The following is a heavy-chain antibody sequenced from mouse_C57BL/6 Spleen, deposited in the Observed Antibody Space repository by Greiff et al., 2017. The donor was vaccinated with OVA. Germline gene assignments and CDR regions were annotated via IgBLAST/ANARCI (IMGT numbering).Heavy chain of an antibody. V-gene: IGHV1-9*01. J-gene: IGHJ3*01. CDR2: ILPGSGST. CDR1: GYTFTGYW. Sequence: QVQLQQSGAELMKPGASVKLSCKATGYTFTGYWIEWVKQRPGHGLEWIGEILPGSGSTNYNQKFKGKATFTVDTSSNTAYMQLSSLTTEDSAVDYCAGTDYDYGGGFAYWGQGTLVTVSA. D-gene: IGHD2-4*01. CDR3: AGTDYDYGGGFAY.